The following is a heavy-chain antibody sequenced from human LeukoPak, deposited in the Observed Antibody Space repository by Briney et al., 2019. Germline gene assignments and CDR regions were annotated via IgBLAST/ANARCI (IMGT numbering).Heavy chain of an antibody. Sequence: SVKVSCKASGGTFSSYAISWVRQAPGQGLEWMGGIIPIFGTANYAQKFQGRVTITADKSTSTAYMELSSLRSEDTAVYYCARAIAMVRGVICWFDPWGQGTLVTVSS. J-gene: IGHJ5*02. V-gene: IGHV1-69*06. CDR2: IIPIFGTA. D-gene: IGHD3-10*01. CDR3: ARAIAMVRGVICWFDP. CDR1: GGTFSSYA.